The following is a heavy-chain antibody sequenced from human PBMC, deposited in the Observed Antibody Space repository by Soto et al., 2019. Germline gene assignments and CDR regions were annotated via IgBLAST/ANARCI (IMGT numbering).Heavy chain of an antibody. D-gene: IGHD4-4*01. J-gene: IGHJ5*02. V-gene: IGHV4-30-4*01. CDR1: GGSISSGDYY. CDR2: IYYSGST. CDR3: AREGNSGWFDP. Sequence: SETLSLTCTVSGGSISSGDYYWSWIRQPPGKGLEWIGYIYYSGSTYYNPSLKSRVTISVDTSKNQFSLKLSSVTAADTAVDYCAREGNSGWFDPWGQETLVTVSS.